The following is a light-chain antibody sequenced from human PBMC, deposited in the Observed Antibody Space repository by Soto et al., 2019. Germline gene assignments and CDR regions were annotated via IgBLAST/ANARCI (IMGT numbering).Light chain of an antibody. Sequence: EIVMTQSQVTLSASPGERATLSCRASQTVSTNLAWYQQRPGQAPRLLIYGASTRVTGIPPRFSGSGSGTDFTLTISSLQSEDFAAYFCQQYTNWPQNFGQGTKLEIK. V-gene: IGKV3-15*01. CDR3: QQYTNWPQN. J-gene: IGKJ2*01. CDR2: GAS. CDR1: QTVSTN.